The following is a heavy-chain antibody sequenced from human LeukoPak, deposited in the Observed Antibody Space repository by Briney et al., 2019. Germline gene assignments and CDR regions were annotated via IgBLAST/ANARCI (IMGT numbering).Heavy chain of an antibody. D-gene: IGHD3-3*01. CDR3: TTDGRNYDFWSGLAYYFGY. CDR2: IKSKTDGGTT. J-gene: IGHJ4*02. CDR1: GFTFSNAW. Sequence: GGSLRLSCAASGFTFSNAWMSWVRQAPGKGLEWVGRIKSKTDGGTTDYAAPVKGRFTISRDDSKNTLYLQMNSLKTEDTAVYYCTTDGRNYDFWSGLAYYFGYWGQGTLVTVSS. V-gene: IGHV3-15*01.